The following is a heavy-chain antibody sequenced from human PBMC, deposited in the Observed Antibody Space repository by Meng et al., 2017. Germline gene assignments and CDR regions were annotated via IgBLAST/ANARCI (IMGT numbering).Heavy chain of an antibody. CDR2: IYIGGIT. D-gene: IGHD3-22*01. Sequence: GESLKISCAASGFTVRSNYMSWVRQAPGKGLEWVSVIYIGGITYYADSVKGRFTISRDNSKNTLYLQMNSRRAEDTAVYYYERDGGPYYYDSSGYWDAFDIWGQGTMVTVSS. CDR1: GFTVRSNY. CDR3: ERDGGPYYYDSSGYWDAFDI. J-gene: IGHJ3*02. V-gene: IGHV3-66*02.